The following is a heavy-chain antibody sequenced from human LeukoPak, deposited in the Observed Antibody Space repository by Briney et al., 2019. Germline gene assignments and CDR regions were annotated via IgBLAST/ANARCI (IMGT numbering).Heavy chain of an antibody. CDR3: ARVMTTVTRNAFDI. D-gene: IGHD4-17*01. V-gene: IGHV3-30*04. Sequence: PGGSLRLSCAASGFTFSSYAMHWVRQAPGKGLEWVAVISYDGSNKYYADSVKGRFTISRDNAKNSLYLQMNSLRAEDTAVYYCARVMTTVTRNAFDIWGQGTMVTVSS. CDR2: ISYDGSNK. CDR1: GFTFSSYA. J-gene: IGHJ3*02.